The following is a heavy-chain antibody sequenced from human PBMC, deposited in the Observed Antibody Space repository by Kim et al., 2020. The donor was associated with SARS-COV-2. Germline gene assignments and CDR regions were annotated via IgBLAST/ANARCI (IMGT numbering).Heavy chain of an antibody. CDR3: ARVLASSWRNYFDY. Sequence: SETLSLTCTVSGGSISSYYWSWIRQPPGKGLEWIGYIYYSGSTNYNPSLKSRVTISVDTSKNQFSLKLSSVTAADTAVYYCARVLASSWRNYFDYWGQGTLVTVSS. CDR2: IYYSGST. J-gene: IGHJ4*02. D-gene: IGHD6-13*01. CDR1: GGSISSYY. V-gene: IGHV4-59*01.